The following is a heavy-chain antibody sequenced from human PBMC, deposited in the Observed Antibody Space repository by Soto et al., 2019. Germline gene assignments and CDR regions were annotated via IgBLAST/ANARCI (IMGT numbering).Heavy chain of an antibody. CDR3: AREVQYSSSSPGY. J-gene: IGHJ4*02. CDR1: GGTFSSYT. D-gene: IGHD6-13*01. V-gene: IGHV1-69*04. Sequence: ASVKVSCKASGGTFSSYTISWVRQAPGQGLEWMGRIIPILGIANYAQKFQGRVTITADKSTSTAYMELSSLRSEDTAVYYCAREVQYSSSSPGYWGQGTLVTVSS. CDR2: IIPILGIA.